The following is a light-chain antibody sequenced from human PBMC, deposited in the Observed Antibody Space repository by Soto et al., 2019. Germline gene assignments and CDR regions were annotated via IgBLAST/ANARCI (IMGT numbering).Light chain of an antibody. CDR1: QTIKSTS. CDR2: GAS. V-gene: IGKV3-20*01. Sequence: EIVLTQSPGTLSLSPGERATLSCRASQTIKSTSLAWYQQRPGQAPSLLIYGASSRATGIPDKFSGSGSGTDFTLTISRLEHEDSAVYYCQQYGSSPRTFGQGTKVEI. J-gene: IGKJ1*01. CDR3: QQYGSSPRT.